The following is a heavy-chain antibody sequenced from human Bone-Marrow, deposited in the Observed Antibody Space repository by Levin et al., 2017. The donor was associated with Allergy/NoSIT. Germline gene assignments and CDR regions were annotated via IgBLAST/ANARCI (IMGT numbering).Heavy chain of an antibody. CDR2: ISSGSSYT. Sequence: LSLTCAASGFTFSDYYMSWIRQAPGKGLEWVSYISSGSSYTSYADSVKGRFTISRDNVKNSLYLQMNSLRAEDTAVYYCARDVLAAAGPDAFDIWGQGTMVTVSS. J-gene: IGHJ3*02. CDR3: ARDVLAAAGPDAFDI. D-gene: IGHD6-13*01. CDR1: GFTFSDYY. V-gene: IGHV3-11*05.